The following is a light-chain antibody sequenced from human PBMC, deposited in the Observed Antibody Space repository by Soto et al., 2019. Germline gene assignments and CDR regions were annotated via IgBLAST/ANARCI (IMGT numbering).Light chain of an antibody. CDR1: QSVSSSY. J-gene: IGKJ1*01. CDR3: KQYGSSPWT. Sequence: EIVLAQSPGTLSLSPGERATLSCKASQSVSSSYLAWYQQKPGQAHRLLIYGAYSRATGIPDRFSGSGSGTDFTLTISRLEPEDFVIYYCKQYGSSPWTFGQGTKVDIK. CDR2: GAY. V-gene: IGKV3-20*01.